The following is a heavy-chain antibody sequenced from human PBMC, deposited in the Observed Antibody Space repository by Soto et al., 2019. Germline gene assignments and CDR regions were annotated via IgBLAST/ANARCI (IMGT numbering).Heavy chain of an antibody. CDR2: IYYSGTT. CDR3: ATSNSNWSPSPGY. Sequence: SSETLSLTCTVSGGSINSFYWSWFRQPPGEGLQFIGYIYYSGTTNYNPSLKSRVSISIDTSKNQFSLKLSSVTAADTAMYYCATSNSNWSPSPGYWGQGTLVTVSS. CDR1: GGSINSFY. D-gene: IGHD6-13*01. J-gene: IGHJ4*02. V-gene: IGHV4-59*01.